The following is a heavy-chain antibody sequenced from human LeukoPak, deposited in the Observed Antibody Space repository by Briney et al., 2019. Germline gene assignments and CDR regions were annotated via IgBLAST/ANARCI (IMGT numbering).Heavy chain of an antibody. D-gene: IGHD6-19*01. J-gene: IGHJ4*02. Sequence: PAGSLRLSCAASGFTFSSYAMSWVRQAPGKGLEWVSYISSSGSIKHYADSVKGRFTISRDNAKNSLYLQMNSLRAEDTAVYYCARARYTSGWETLDYWGQGTLVTVSS. CDR3: ARARYTSGWETLDY. V-gene: IGHV3-48*03. CDR1: GFTFSSYA. CDR2: ISSSGSIK.